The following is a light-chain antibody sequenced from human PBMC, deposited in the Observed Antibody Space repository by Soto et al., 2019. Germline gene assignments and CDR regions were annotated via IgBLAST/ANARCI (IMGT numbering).Light chain of an antibody. CDR2: GNS. Sequence: QLVLTQPPSVSGAPGQRVIISCTGSSSNIGAGYDVHWYQQLPGTAPKLLIYGNSNRPSGVPDRFSGSKSGTSASLAITGLQAEDEADYYCQSYDSSLSGWVFGGGTKVTVL. V-gene: IGLV1-40*01. CDR3: QSYDSSLSGWV. J-gene: IGLJ3*02. CDR1: SSNIGAGYD.